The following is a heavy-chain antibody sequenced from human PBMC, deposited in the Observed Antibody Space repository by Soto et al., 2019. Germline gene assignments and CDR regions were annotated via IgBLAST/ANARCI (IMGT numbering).Heavy chain of an antibody. CDR1: GDSVSSNSAA. CDR2: TYYRSKWYN. CDR3: ARGKYYYGSGSYYYYYGMDV. J-gene: IGHJ6*02. V-gene: IGHV6-1*01. Sequence: SQTLSLTCAISGDSVSSNSAAWNWIRQSPSRGLEWLGRTYYRSKWYNDYAVSVKSRITINPDTSKNQFSLQLNSVTPEDTAVYYCARGKYYYGSGSYYYYYGMDVWGQWTTVTVSS. D-gene: IGHD3-10*01.